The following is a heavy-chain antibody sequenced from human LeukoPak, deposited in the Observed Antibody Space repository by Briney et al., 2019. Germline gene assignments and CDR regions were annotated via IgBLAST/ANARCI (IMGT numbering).Heavy chain of an antibody. Sequence: GRSLRLSCAASGFTFSSYAMHWVRQAPGKGLEWVAVISYDGSNKYYADSVKGRFTISRDNSKNTLYLQMNSLRAEDTAVYYCAKDGRYYYGSGSYHDYWGQGTLVTVSS. V-gene: IGHV3-30-3*01. CDR3: AKDGRYYYGSGSYHDY. CDR1: GFTFSSYA. J-gene: IGHJ4*02. D-gene: IGHD3-10*01. CDR2: ISYDGSNK.